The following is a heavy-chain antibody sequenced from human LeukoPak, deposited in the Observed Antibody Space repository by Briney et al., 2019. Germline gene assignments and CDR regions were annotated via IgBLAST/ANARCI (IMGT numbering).Heavy chain of an antibody. J-gene: IGHJ3*02. Sequence: GGSLRLSCAASGFTFSVYGMHWVRQAPGRGLEWVAVISYDGTNKYYADSVKGRFTISRDNSKNTLYLQMNSLSAEDTAVYYCARGKEQQLYAFDIWGQGTMVTVSS. V-gene: IGHV3-30*03. CDR1: GFTFSVYG. D-gene: IGHD6-13*01. CDR3: ARGKEQQLYAFDI. CDR2: ISYDGTNK.